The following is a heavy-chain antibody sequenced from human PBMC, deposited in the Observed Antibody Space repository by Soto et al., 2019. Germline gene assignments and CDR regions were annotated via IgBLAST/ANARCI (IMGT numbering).Heavy chain of an antibody. Sequence: QVQLVQSGAEVKNPGASLKVSCKASGYTFTSYGISWSRQAPGQGLEWMGWISAYNGNTNYAQKLQGRVTMTTDTSTSTAYMELRSLRSDDTAMYYCARGSHYYGSGSYLNWGQGTLVTVSS. V-gene: IGHV1-18*01. D-gene: IGHD3-10*01. CDR2: ISAYNGNT. J-gene: IGHJ4*02. CDR3: ARGSHYYGSGSYLN. CDR1: GYTFTSYG.